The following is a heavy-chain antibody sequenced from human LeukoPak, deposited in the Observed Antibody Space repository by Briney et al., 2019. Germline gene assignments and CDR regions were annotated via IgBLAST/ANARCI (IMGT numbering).Heavy chain of an antibody. D-gene: IGHD2-2*03. CDR2: VYHSGST. CDR3: ARGTILDK. J-gene: IGHJ1*01. CDR1: GGSISNYY. Sequence: SEPLSLTCTVSGGSISNYYWNWIRQPPGKGLEWIGYVYHSGSTNYNLSLKSRVTISVDTSKNQVSLKLSPVTAADTGVYYCARGTILDKWGQGTLVTVSS. V-gene: IGHV4-59*01.